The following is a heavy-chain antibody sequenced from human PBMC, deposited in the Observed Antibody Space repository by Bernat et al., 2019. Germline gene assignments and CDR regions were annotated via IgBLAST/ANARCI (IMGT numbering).Heavy chain of an antibody. D-gene: IGHD3-3*01. CDR2: ISYDGSKT. CDR1: GFSFSEYA. Sequence: QVQLGESGGGVVQPGRSLTLSCAASGFSFSEYAMHWVRQAPGKGLEWVAVISYDGSKTYYGDSVKGRFTISRDTSQNTLFLQMDSLRADDTAMYYCARGPSMYDFWTGYDHQAIPHFEYWGKGTLVTVTA. CDR3: ARGPSMYDFWTGYDHQAIPHFEY. J-gene: IGHJ4*02. V-gene: IGHV3-30*01.